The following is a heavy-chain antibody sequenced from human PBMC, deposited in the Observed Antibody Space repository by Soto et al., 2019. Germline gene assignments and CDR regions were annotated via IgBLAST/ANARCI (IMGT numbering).Heavy chain of an antibody. V-gene: IGHV4-34*01. Sequence: QVQLQQWGAGLLKPSETLSLTCAVYGGSFSGYYWSWIRQPPGKGLEWIGEINHSGSTNYNPSLMSRVTISVDTSKNQFSLKLSSVTAADTAVYYCARGPYIVVVVAATAFDYWGQGTLVTVSS. CDR3: ARGPYIVVVVAATAFDY. D-gene: IGHD2-15*01. CDR1: GGSFSGYY. J-gene: IGHJ4*02. CDR2: INHSGST.